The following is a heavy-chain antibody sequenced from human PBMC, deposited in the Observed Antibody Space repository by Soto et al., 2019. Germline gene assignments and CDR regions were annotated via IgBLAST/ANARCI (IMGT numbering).Heavy chain of an antibody. CDR3: AGGHYYDSSGYSIQYPSFDY. V-gene: IGHV4-59*01. CDR2: IYYSGSS. Sequence: SETLSLTCTVSGASISSYYWNWIRQPPGKGLGWIGYIYYSGSSDYNPSLKSGITMSLDTSKNQFSLKMTSVTAADTAVYYCAGGHYYDSSGYSIQYPSFDYWGQGALVTLSS. CDR1: GASISSYY. J-gene: IGHJ4*02. D-gene: IGHD3-22*01.